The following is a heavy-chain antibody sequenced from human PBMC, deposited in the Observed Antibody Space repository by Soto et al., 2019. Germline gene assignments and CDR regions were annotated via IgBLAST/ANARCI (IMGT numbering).Heavy chain of an antibody. Sequence: QVQLVESGGGVVQPGRSLRLSCAASGFTFSSYAMHWVRQAPGKGLEWVAVISYDGSNKYYADSVKGRFTISRDNSKNPLYLQMNSLRAEDTAVYYGARDKRYSSSWPLGYWGQGTLVTVSS. V-gene: IGHV3-30-3*01. J-gene: IGHJ4*02. CDR3: ARDKRYSSSWPLGY. CDR2: ISYDGSNK. D-gene: IGHD6-13*01. CDR1: GFTFSSYA.